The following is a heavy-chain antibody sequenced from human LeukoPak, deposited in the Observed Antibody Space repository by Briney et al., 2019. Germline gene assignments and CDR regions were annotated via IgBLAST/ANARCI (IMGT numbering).Heavy chain of an antibody. CDR2: IRYDGSNK. J-gene: IGHJ6*03. Sequence: GGSPRLSCAASGFTFSSYGMHWVRQAPGKGLEWVAFIRYDGSNKYYADSVKGRFTISRDNSKNTLYLQMISLRAEDTAVYYCARDRAGSPSYYMDVWGKGTTVTVSS. CDR1: GFTFSSYG. D-gene: IGHD1-14*01. V-gene: IGHV3-30*02. CDR3: ARDRAGSPSYYMDV.